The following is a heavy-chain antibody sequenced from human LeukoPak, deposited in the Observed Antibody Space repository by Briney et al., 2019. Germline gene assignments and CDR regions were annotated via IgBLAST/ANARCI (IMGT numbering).Heavy chain of an antibody. J-gene: IGHJ4*02. D-gene: IGHD3-3*01. CDR3: ASMDFWSASHLDY. CDR1: GCTISSSSYY. Sequence: SETLTLTCTASGCTISSSSYYWGRQPPAPGMELDSVGRIYGSGSTSYNPSPKGPVTISVDTAKNQFSLKLSSVTAADTAVYYCASMDFWSASHLDYWGQGTLVTVSS. CDR2: IYGSGST. V-gene: IGHV4-39*01.